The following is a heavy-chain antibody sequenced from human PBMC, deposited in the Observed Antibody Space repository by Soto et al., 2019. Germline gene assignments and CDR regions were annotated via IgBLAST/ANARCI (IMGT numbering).Heavy chain of an antibody. CDR2: ISAYNGNT. CDR1: GYTFTSYG. V-gene: IGHV1-18*01. Sequence: QVQLVQSGAEVKKPGASVKVSCKASGYTFTSYGISWVRQAPGQGLEWMGWISAYNGNTNYAQKLQGRVTMTTATSTSTAYMELRSLRSDDTAVYYCARESDRYCSGGSCYFDQYNWFDPWCQVTLVTVS. D-gene: IGHD2-15*01. CDR3: ARESDRYCSGGSCYFDQYNWFDP. J-gene: IGHJ5*02.